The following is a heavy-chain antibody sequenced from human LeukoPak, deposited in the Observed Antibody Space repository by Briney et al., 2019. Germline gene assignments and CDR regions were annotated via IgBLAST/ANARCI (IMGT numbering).Heavy chain of an antibody. CDR2: INSDGSST. D-gene: IGHD2-2*01. V-gene: IGHV3-74*01. CDR3: ATPGTVVAGAPDY. CDR1: GFTFSGYW. Sequence: GGSLRLSCAASGFTFSGYWMHWVRQAPGKGLVWVSRINSDGSSTSYADSVEGRFTISRDNAKNTLYLQMNSLRVEDTAVYYCATPGTVVAGAPDYWGQGTLVTVSS. J-gene: IGHJ4*02.